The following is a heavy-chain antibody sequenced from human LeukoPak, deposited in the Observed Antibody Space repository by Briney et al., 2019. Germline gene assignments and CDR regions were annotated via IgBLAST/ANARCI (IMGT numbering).Heavy chain of an antibody. D-gene: IGHD2-2*01. J-gene: IGHJ5*02. Sequence: SETLSLTCAVYGGSFSGYYWSWIRQPPGKGLEWIGEINHSGSTNYNPSLKSRVTISVDTSKNQFSLKLSSVTAADTAVYYCARGGYCSSTSCYEDMGFDPWGQGTLVTVSS. CDR3: ARGGYCSSTSCYEDMGFDP. CDR2: INHSGST. V-gene: IGHV4-34*01. CDR1: GGSFSGYY.